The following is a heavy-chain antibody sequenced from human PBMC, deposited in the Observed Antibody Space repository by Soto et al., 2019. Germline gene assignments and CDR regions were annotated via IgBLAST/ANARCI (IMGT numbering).Heavy chain of an antibody. V-gene: IGHV4-59*01. J-gene: IGHJ6*02. CDR2: IYYSGST. Sequence: ASETLCLSCNVAGGSSSSYYGSWIRQPPGKGLEWIGYIYYSGSTNYNPSLKSRVTISVDTSKNQFSLKLSSVTAADTAVYYCARYHDFWSGYPPSYYYYGIDVPGQAPTVTLSS. CDR3: ARYHDFWSGYPPSYYYYGIDV. D-gene: IGHD3-3*01. CDR1: GGSSSSYY.